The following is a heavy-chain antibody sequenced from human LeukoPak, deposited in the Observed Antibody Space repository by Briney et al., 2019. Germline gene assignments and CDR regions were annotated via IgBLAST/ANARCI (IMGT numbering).Heavy chain of an antibody. J-gene: IGHJ3*02. D-gene: IGHD2-2*01. CDR1: GGTFSSYA. CDR2: IIPIFGIA. Sequence: SVKVSCKASGGTFSSYAISWVRQAPGQGLEWIGRIIPIFGIANYAQKFQGRVTITADKSTSTAYMELSSLRSEDTAVYYCARAAVPAAKNDAFDIWGQGTMVTVSS. CDR3: ARAAVPAAKNDAFDI. V-gene: IGHV1-69*04.